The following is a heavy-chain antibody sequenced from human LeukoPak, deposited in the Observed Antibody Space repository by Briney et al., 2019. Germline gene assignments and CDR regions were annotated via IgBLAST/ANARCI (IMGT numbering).Heavy chain of an antibody. CDR1: GGSFSGYY. CDR2: INHSGST. Sequence: SETLSLTCTVYGGSFSGYYWSWIRQPPGKGLEWIGEINHSGSTNYNPSLKSRVTISVDTSNNQFSLKLSSVTAADTAVYYCAREQLSITSYGMDVWGQGTTVTVSS. J-gene: IGHJ6*02. CDR3: AREQLSITSYGMDV. V-gene: IGHV4-34*01. D-gene: IGHD3-10*01.